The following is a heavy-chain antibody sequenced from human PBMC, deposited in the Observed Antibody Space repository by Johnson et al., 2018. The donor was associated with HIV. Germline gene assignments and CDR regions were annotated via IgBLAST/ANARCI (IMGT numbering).Heavy chain of an antibody. V-gene: IGHV3-30*02. D-gene: IGHD1-14*01. Sequence: QMLLVESGGAMVRPGGSLRLSCLGTGFTFSSYGMHWVRQAPGKGLEWVAFIRYDGSNKYYADSVKGRFTISRDNAKNSLYLQMNSLRAEDTALYYCTRVLGTINRYKKIDAFDIWGQGTMVTVSS. CDR3: TRVLGTINRYKKIDAFDI. CDR2: IRYDGSNK. CDR1: GFTFSSYG. J-gene: IGHJ3*02.